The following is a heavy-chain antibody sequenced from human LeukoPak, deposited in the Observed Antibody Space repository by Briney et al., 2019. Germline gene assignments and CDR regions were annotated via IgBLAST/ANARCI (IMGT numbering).Heavy chain of an antibody. D-gene: IGHD3-9*01. CDR3: GRDLDWGAFDH. CDR1: GFTFSTYG. J-gene: IGHJ4*02. V-gene: IGHV3-23*01. Sequence: GGSLRLSCAASGFTFSTYGMDWVRQAPGKGLEWVSGIVASGGTTYYADSVKGRFTISRDNSKNALYLQMNSLRAEDTAVYYCGRDLDWGAFDHWGQGTLVTVSS. CDR2: IVASGGTT.